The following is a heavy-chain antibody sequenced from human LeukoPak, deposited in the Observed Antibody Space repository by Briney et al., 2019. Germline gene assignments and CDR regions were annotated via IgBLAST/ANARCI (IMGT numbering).Heavy chain of an antibody. V-gene: IGHV1-2*02. D-gene: IGHD1-1*01. Sequence: ASVKVSCKASGYTFTSYYMHWVRQAPGQGLEWMGWINPNNGGTNSAQKFQGRVTMTGDTSIGTAYMELNRLTYDDTAVYYCGRDRHWNQGNFDYWGQGTLVTVSS. CDR1: GYTFTSYY. CDR3: GRDRHWNQGNFDY. J-gene: IGHJ4*02. CDR2: INPNNGGT.